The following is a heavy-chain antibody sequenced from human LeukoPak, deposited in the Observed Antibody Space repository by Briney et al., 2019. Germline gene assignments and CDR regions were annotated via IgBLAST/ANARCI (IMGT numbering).Heavy chain of an antibody. J-gene: IGHJ4*02. CDR2: IWYDGSNK. CDR1: GFTFSSYG. CDR3: ARACRMSSSSSDC. D-gene: IGHD6-6*01. Sequence: PGGSLRLSCAASGFTFSSYGMHWVCQAPGKGLEWVAVIWYDGSNKYYADSVKGRFTVSRDNSKNTLYLQMNSLRAEDTAVYYCARACRMSSSSSDCWGQGTLVTVSS. V-gene: IGHV3-33*01.